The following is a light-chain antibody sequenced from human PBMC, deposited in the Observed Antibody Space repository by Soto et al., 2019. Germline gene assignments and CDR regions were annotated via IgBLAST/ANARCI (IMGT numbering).Light chain of an antibody. CDR1: YSNIGAGYD. CDR2: AYN. Sequence: QSVLTQPPSVSGAPGQTVTISCSGGYSNIGAGYDVHWYQHLPGTVPKLVLYAYNNRPSGVPDRFSGSKSGTSASLVITGLQAEDEADYYCQSYDRGLTGEVFGAGTKVTVL. J-gene: IGLJ1*01. CDR3: QSYDRGLTGEV. V-gene: IGLV1-40*01.